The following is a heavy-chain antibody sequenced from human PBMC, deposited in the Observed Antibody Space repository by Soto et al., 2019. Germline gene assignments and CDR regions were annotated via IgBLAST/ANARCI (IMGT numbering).Heavy chain of an antibody. CDR3: AKDRDLYYDDYTGHYETRKPLDS. D-gene: IGHD3-16*01. CDR1: GFIFSSYA. Sequence: EVLLLESGGGLVQPGGSRRLSCAASGFIFSSYAMNWVRQAPGKGPEWVSGISGNGGTTNYANSVAGRFTISRDNSKSMVNLRMHSLRVEDTAVYYCAKDRDLYYDDYTGHYETRKPLDSWGQGTVVTVSS. J-gene: IGHJ4*02. V-gene: IGHV3-23*01. CDR2: ISGNGGTT.